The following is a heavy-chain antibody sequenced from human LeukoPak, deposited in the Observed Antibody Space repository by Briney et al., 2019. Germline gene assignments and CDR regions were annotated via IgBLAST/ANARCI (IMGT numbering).Heavy chain of an antibody. CDR2: INSDGSST. Sequence: SGGSLRLSYAASGFTFSSYWMHWVRQAPGKGLVWVSRINSDGSSTSSADSVKGRFTISRDNAKNTLYLQMNSLRAEDTAVYYCARSAVRATVVTHSWYFDLWGRGTLVTVSS. J-gene: IGHJ2*01. V-gene: IGHV3-74*01. D-gene: IGHD4-23*01. CDR1: GFTFSSYW. CDR3: ARSAVRATVVTHSWYFDL.